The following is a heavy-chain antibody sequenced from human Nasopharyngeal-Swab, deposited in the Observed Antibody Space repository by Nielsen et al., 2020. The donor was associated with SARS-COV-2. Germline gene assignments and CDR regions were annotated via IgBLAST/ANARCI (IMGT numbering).Heavy chain of an antibody. CDR1: GFTFSSYS. Sequence: GGSLRLSCAASGFTFSSYSMNWVRQAPGKGLEWVSYISSSSSTIYYADSVKGRFTISRDNAKNSLYVQMNSLRDEDTAVYYCARDWGSGMDVWGQGTTVTVSS. D-gene: IGHD3-16*01. V-gene: IGHV3-48*02. CDR2: ISSSSSTI. J-gene: IGHJ6*02. CDR3: ARDWGSGMDV.